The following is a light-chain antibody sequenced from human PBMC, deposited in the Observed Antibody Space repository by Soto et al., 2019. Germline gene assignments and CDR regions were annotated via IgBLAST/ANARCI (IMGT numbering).Light chain of an antibody. V-gene: IGKV1-8*01. J-gene: IGKJ4*01. CDR2: AAS. Sequence: IQMTQSPSSLSASVGDRVTIRFRASQGISSYLAWYQQKPGKAPKLLIYAASTLQSGVPSRFSGSGSGTDFTLTISCLQSEDFAVYYCQQYNNWPPRTFGGGTKVDIK. CDR1: QGISSY. CDR3: QQYNNWPPRT.